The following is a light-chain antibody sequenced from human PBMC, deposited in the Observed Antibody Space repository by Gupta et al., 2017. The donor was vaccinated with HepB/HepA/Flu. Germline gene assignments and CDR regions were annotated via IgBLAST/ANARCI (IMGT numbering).Light chain of an antibody. Sequence: EIVLTPSPATLSLSPGERATLSCRASQSVSSYLVWYQQKPGQAPRLLIYDASNRATGIPARFSGSGSGTDFTLTISSLEPEDFAVYYCQQRSNWPLTFGGGTKVEIK. CDR2: DAS. V-gene: IGKV3-11*01. CDR3: QQRSNWPLT. J-gene: IGKJ4*01. CDR1: QSVSSY.